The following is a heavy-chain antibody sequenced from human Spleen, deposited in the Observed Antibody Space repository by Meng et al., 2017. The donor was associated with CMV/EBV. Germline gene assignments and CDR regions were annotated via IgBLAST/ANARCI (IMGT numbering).Heavy chain of an antibody. V-gene: IGHV3-21*01. Sequence: GESLKISCVASGFTFSSYAMNWVRQAPGKGLEWVSSISSSSSYIYYADSVKGRFTISRDNAKNSLYLQMNSLRAEDTAVYYCARDFFLAAPFGRSGMDVWGQGTTVTVSS. J-gene: IGHJ6*02. CDR3: ARDFFLAAPFGRSGMDV. D-gene: IGHD6-6*01. CDR1: GFTFSSYA. CDR2: ISSSSSYI.